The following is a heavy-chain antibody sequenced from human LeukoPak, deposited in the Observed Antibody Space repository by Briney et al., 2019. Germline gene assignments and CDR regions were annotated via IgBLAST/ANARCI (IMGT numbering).Heavy chain of an antibody. CDR2: ISSSGRTV. J-gene: IGHJ4*02. D-gene: IGHD1-1*01. CDR1: GFTFSDYY. Sequence: GGSLRLSCAASGFTFSDYYMTWIRQAPGKGPEWVSYISSSGRTVDYADSVKGRFTISRDNAKKSLYLQMNSLRAEDTAVYYCARTNKVDWNDSGYFEYWGQGTLVTVSS. V-gene: IGHV3-11*01. CDR3: ARTNKVDWNDSGYFEY.